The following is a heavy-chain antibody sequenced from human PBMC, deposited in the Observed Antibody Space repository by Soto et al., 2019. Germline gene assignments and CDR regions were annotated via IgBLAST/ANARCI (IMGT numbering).Heavy chain of an antibody. D-gene: IGHD6-13*01. V-gene: IGHV5-51*03. Sequence: EVQLVQSGAEVKKPGESLKISCKGSGYSFTTYWIGWVRQMPGKGLEWMGIIYPGDSDTRYSPSFQGQVTISADRSISTADLQWSSLKASDTARYYCARPRGQQLVQYYFDYWGQGTLVTVSS. CDR1: GYSFTTYW. J-gene: IGHJ4*02. CDR3: ARPRGQQLVQYYFDY. CDR2: IYPGDSDT.